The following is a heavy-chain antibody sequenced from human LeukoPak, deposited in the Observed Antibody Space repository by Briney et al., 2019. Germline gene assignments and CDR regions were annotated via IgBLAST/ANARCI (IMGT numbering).Heavy chain of an antibody. CDR1: GFTFSSYS. CDR2: ISSSGITI. J-gene: IGHJ4*02. D-gene: IGHD2-21*02. V-gene: IGHV3-48*04. CDR3: ARTKVVTAISKPYYFDY. Sequence: PGGSLRLSCAASGFTFSSYSMNWVRQAPGKGLEWVSYISSSGITIYYADSVKGRYTISRDNAKNSLYLQMNSLRAEDTAVYYCARTKVVTAISKPYYFDYWGQGTLVTVSS.